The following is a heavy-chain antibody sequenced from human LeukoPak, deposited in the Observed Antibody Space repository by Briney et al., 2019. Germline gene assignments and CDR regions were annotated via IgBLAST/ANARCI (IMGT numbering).Heavy chain of an antibody. CDR2: IYSGGST. D-gene: IGHD5-18*01. V-gene: IGHV3-53*01. Sequence: GGSLRLSCAASGFTVSSNYMSWVRQAPGKGLEWVSVIYSGGSTYYADSVKGRFTISRDNSKNTLYLQMNSLRAEDTAVYYCARGQGDSYGYGYFDYWGQGTLVTVSS. J-gene: IGHJ4*02. CDR3: ARGQGDSYGYGYFDY. CDR1: GFTVSSNY.